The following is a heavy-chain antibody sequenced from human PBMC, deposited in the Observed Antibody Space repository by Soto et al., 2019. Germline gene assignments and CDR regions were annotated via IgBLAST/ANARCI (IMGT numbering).Heavy chain of an antibody. J-gene: IGHJ6*02. CDR1: GFSFSNAW. V-gene: IGHV3-15*01. CDR3: TTDPENYYFDGLDV. CDR2: IKRRRQGATT. Sequence: GGSLRLSCVASGFSFSNAWMSWVRQAPGKGLEWVGRIKRRRQGATTEYASPVRGRFAISRDDAKNTLFLDMESLKIEDTAVYYCTTDPENYYFDGLDVWGHGTTVTVSS.